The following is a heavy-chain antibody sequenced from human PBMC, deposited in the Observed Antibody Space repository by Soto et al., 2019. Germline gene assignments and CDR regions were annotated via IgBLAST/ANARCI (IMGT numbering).Heavy chain of an antibody. J-gene: IGHJ5*01. V-gene: IGHV1-69*13. CDR2: IIPIFGTA. Sequence: EASVKVSCKASGGTFSSYAISWVRQAPGQGLEWMGGIIPIFGTANYAQKFQGRVTITADESTSTAYMELSSLRSEDTAVYYCARGSGDSSSWYAWHVRYNWFDSWGQGTLVTVSS. CDR1: GGTFSSYA. D-gene: IGHD6-13*01. CDR3: ARGSGDSSSWYAWHVRYNWFDS.